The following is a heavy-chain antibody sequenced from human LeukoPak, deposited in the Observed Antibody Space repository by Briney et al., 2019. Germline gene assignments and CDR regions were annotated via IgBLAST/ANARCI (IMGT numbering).Heavy chain of an antibody. Sequence: SETLSLTCTVSGGSINSGGYYWSWIRQHPGKGLEWIGYIYYSGSTYYNPSLKSRVSISVDTSKNQFSLKLSSVTAADTAVYCCATWSAPGGYYYYYFMDVWGKGTTVTVSS. CDR3: ATWSAPGGYYYYYFMDV. CDR2: IYYSGST. CDR1: GGSINSGGYY. D-gene: IGHD2-2*01. J-gene: IGHJ6*03. V-gene: IGHV4-31*03.